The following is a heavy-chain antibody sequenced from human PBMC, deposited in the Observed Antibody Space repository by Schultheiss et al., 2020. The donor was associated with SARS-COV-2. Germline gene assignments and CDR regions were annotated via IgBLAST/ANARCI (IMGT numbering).Heavy chain of an antibody. CDR2: IDWDDDK. Sequence: QTLSLTCTFSGFSLNTRGMCVTWIRQPPGKALEWLALIDWDDDKYYSTSLKTRLTISKDTSKNQVVLTMTNMDPVDTATYYCARIKTGWYGSFDIWGQGTMVTVSS. CDR3: ARIKTGWYGSFDI. CDR1: GFSLNTRGMC. J-gene: IGHJ3*02. V-gene: IGHV2-70*01. D-gene: IGHD6-19*01.